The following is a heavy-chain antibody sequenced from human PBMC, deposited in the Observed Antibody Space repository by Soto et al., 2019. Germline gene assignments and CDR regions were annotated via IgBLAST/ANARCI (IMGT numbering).Heavy chain of an antibody. V-gene: IGHV4-4*07. Sequence: PSDTLSLTCTVSGGSISSYYWSWIRQPAGKGLEWIGRIYTSGSTNYNPSLKSRVTMSVDTSKNQFSLKLSSVTAADTAVYYCAGRYQLLYYYYGMDVWGQGTTVTVSS. CDR2: IYTSGST. D-gene: IGHD2-2*01. CDR1: GGSISSYY. J-gene: IGHJ6*02. CDR3: AGRYQLLYYYYGMDV.